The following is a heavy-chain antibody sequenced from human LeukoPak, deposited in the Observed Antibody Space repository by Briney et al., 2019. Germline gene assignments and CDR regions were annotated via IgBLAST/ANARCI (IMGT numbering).Heavy chain of an antibody. J-gene: IGHJ6*03. D-gene: IGHD6-13*01. Sequence: SETLSLTCTVSGGSISSSSYYWGWIRQPPGKGLEWIGSIYYSGSTYYNPSLKSRVTISVDTSKNQFSLKLSSVTAADTAVYYCARVCSSSWYVDYYNYYMDVWGKGTTVTVSS. CDR1: GGSISSSSYY. CDR2: IYYSGST. V-gene: IGHV4-39*07. CDR3: ARVCSSSWYVDYYNYYMDV.